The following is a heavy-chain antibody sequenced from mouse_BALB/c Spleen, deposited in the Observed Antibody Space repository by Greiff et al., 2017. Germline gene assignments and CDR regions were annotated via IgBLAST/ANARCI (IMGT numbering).Heavy chain of an antibody. Sequence: DVQLQESGGGLVKPGGSLKLSCAASGFTFSDYYMYWVRQTPEKRLEWVATISDGGSYTYYPDSVKGRFTISRDNAKNNLYLQMSSLKSEDTAMYYCARGTMITSWFAYWGQGTLVTVSA. D-gene: IGHD2-4*01. CDR1: GFTFSDYY. CDR2: ISDGGSYT. V-gene: IGHV5-4*02. CDR3: ARGTMITSWFAY. J-gene: IGHJ3*01.